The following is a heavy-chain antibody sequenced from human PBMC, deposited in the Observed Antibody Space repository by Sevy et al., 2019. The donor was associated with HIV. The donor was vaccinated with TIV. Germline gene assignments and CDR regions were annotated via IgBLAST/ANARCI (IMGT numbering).Heavy chain of an antibody. CDR3: AKVGGYYDSSRRMDV. Sequence: GGSLRLSCAASGFTFSSYGMHWVRQAPGKGLEWVAFIRYDGSNKYYADSVKGRFTISRDNSKNTLYLQMNSLRAEDTAVYYCAKVGGYYDSSRRMDVWGQGTTVTVSS. CDR2: IRYDGSNK. J-gene: IGHJ6*02. CDR1: GFTFSSYG. V-gene: IGHV3-30*02. D-gene: IGHD3-22*01.